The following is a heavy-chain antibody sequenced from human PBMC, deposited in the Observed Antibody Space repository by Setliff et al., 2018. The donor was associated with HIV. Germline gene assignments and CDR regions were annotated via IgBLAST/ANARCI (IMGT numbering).Heavy chain of an antibody. D-gene: IGHD6-19*01. J-gene: IGHJ6*03. V-gene: IGHV3-23*01. CDR1: GFTFSSYA. Sequence: GGSLRLSCAASGFTFSSYAMSWVRQAPGKGLEWVSAISGSGGSTYYADSVKGRFTISRDNSKNTLYLQMNSLRAEDTAVYYCAKDPSSGLVSYYYYMDVWGKGTTVTVS. CDR2: ISGSGGST. CDR3: AKDPSSGLVSYYYYMDV.